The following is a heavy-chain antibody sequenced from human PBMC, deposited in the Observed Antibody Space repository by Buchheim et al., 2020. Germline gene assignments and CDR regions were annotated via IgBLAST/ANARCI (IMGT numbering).Heavy chain of an antibody. V-gene: IGHV4-59*11. CDR3: ARYHGRPGSGWPFDP. Sequence: VQVVESGGGLVQPGGSLRLSCAASGSDFSEHWMTWVRQAPGKGLEWIGYIYYSGSTNYNPSLKSRVTISVDTSKNQFSLKLSSVTAADTAVYYCARYHGRPGSGWPFDPWGQGTL. J-gene: IGHJ5*02. CDR2: IYYSGST. D-gene: IGHD6-19*01. CDR1: GSDFSEHW.